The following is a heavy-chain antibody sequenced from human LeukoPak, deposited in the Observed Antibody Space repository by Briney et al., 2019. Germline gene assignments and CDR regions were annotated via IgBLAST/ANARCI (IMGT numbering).Heavy chain of an antibody. CDR1: GGSFSGYY. J-gene: IGHJ4*02. V-gene: IGHV4-34*01. D-gene: IGHD7-27*01. Sequence: SETLSLTCAVYGGSFSGYYWSWIRQPPGKGLEWIGEINHSGSTNYNPSLKSRVTISVDTSKNQFSLKLSSVTAADTAVYYCARVEANWGSDYWGQGTLVTVSS. CDR2: INHSGST. CDR3: ARVEANWGSDY.